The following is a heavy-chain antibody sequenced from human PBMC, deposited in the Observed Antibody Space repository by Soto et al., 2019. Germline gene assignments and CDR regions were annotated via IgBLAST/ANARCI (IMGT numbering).Heavy chain of an antibody. CDR2: IIPIFGTA. V-gene: IGHV1-69*13. Sequence: SVKVSCKASGGTFSSYAISWVRQAPGQGLEWMGGIIPIFGTANYAQKFRGRVTITADESTSTAYMELSSLRSEDTAVYYCARDPDYGDYVFDPWGQGTLVTVSS. CDR1: GGTFSSYA. CDR3: ARDPDYGDYVFDP. J-gene: IGHJ5*02. D-gene: IGHD4-17*01.